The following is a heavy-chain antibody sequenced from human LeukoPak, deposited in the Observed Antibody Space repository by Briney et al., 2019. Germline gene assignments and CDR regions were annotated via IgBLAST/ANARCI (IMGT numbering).Heavy chain of an antibody. CDR2: IWYDGSNK. J-gene: IGHJ5*02. CDR1: GFTFSSYG. V-gene: IGHV3-30*19. CDR3: ARVGMDGSGKYNWFDP. Sequence: GGSLRLSCAASGFTFSSYGMHWVRQAPGKGLEWVAVIWYDGSNKYYADSVKGRFTISRDNSKNTLYLQINSLRAEDTAVYYCARVGMDGSGKYNWFDPWGQGTLVTVSS. D-gene: IGHD3-10*01.